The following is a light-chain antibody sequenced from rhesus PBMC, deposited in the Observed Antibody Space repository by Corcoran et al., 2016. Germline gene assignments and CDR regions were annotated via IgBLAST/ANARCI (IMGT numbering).Light chain of an antibody. V-gene: IGKV3-24*04. CDR1: QSVSSY. CDR3: LQSSSWLT. Sequence: EIVMTQSPATLALSPGERATLSCRASQSVSSYLAWYQQKPGQAPRLLIYGASSRATGIPDRFSGSGSGTEFPLTVSSLEPEVVGVYFCLQSSSWLTFGGGTKVEIK. J-gene: IGKJ4*01. CDR2: GAS.